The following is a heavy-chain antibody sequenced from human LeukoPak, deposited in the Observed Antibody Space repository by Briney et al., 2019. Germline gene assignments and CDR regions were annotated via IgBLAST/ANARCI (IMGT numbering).Heavy chain of an antibody. Sequence: SETLSLTCTVSGVSISGFYWSWIRQSPGKGLEWIWYIHYSGSTNYNPSLKRRITISVDTSKNQFSLRLSSVTAADTAMYFCARVIGNYFPDYWGQGTLVTVSS. D-gene: IGHD4-11*01. V-gene: IGHV4-59*01. CDR1: GVSISGFY. J-gene: IGHJ4*02. CDR3: ARVIGNYFPDY. CDR2: IHYSGST.